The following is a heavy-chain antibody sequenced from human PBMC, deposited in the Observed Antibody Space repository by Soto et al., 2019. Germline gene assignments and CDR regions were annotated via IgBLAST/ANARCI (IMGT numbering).Heavy chain of an antibody. CDR3: ARDAPGEAPY. J-gene: IGHJ4*02. D-gene: IGHD2-2*01. V-gene: IGHV4-31*03. CDR2: INYRGTT. CDR1: GGSITNGDYY. Sequence: QVQLQESGPGLVRPSQTLSLTCTVSGGSITNGDYYWNWIRQHPGKGLEWIGYINYRGTTFYNPSLKSRVFILVETSKNQFPLNLSSVTAADTAVYFCARDAPGEAPYWGQGTLVTVSS.